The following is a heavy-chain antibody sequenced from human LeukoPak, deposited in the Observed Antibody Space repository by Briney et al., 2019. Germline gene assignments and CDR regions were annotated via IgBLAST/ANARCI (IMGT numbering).Heavy chain of an antibody. CDR3: AREHSSGWYFWYFDY. D-gene: IGHD6-19*01. CDR2: IYYRGST. CDR1: GGSISSSYYY. Sequence: SETLSLTCTVSGGSISSSYYYWGWIRQPPGKGLEWIGSIYYRGSTYYNPSLKSRVTISVDKSKNQFSLKLSSVTAADTAVYYCAREHSSGWYFWYFDYWGQGTLVTVSS. V-gene: IGHV4-39*07. J-gene: IGHJ4*02.